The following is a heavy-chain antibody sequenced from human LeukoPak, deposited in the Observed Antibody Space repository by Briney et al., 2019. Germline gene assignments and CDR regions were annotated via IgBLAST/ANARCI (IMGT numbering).Heavy chain of an antibody. CDR1: GGTFSSYA. V-gene: IGHV1-69*13. CDR3: ARVTIFGVPTGGEFDY. D-gene: IGHD3-3*01. J-gene: IGHJ4*02. Sequence: GASVKVSCKASGGTFSSYAISWVRQAPGQGLEWMGGIIPIFGTANYAQKFQGRVTITADESTSTAYMELSSLRSEDTAVYYCARVTIFGVPTGGEFDYWGQGTLVTVSS. CDR2: IIPIFGTA.